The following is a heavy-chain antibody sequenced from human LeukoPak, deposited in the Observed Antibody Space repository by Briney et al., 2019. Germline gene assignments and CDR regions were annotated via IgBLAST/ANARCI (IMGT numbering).Heavy chain of an antibody. D-gene: IGHD1-26*01. CDR2: INHSGST. V-gene: IGHV4-34*01. CDR3: ARLSLVGATTGNPIDY. Sequence: SETLSLTCAVYGGSFSGYYWSWIRQPPGKGLEWIGEINHSGSTNYNPSLKSRVTISVDTSKNQFSLKLSSVTAADTAVYYCARLSLVGATTGNPIDYWGQGTLVTVSS. CDR1: GGSFSGYY. J-gene: IGHJ4*02.